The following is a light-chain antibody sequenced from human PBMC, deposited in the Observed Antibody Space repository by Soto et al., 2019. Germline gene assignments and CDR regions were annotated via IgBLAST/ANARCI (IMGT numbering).Light chain of an antibody. CDR3: QQRKGT. CDR1: QSVSSSY. Sequence: EIVLTQSPGTLSLSPGERATLSCRASQSVSSSYLAWYQQKPGQAPRLLIYDASNRATGIPARFSGSGSGTDFTLTISSLEPEDFAVYYCQQRKGTFGPGTKVDIK. V-gene: IGKV3D-20*02. CDR2: DAS. J-gene: IGKJ3*01.